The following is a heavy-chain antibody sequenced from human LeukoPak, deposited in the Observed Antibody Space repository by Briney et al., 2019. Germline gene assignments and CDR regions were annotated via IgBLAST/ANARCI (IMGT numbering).Heavy chain of an antibody. CDR3: ARDRRWLQLYDY. Sequence: ASVKVSCKASGYTSTGYYMHWVRQAPGQGLEWMGRINPNSGGTNYAQKFRGRVTMTRDTSISTAYMELSRLRSDDTAVYYCARDRRWLQLYDYWGQGTLVTVSS. V-gene: IGHV1-2*06. D-gene: IGHD5-24*01. CDR2: INPNSGGT. J-gene: IGHJ4*02. CDR1: GYTSTGYY.